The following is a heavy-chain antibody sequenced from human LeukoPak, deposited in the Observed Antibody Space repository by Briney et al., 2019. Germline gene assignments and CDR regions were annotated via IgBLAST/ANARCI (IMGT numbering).Heavy chain of an antibody. J-gene: IGHJ5*02. Sequence: ASVKVSCKASGYTFTGYYMHWVRQAPGQGLEWMGWINPNSGGTNYAQKFQGRVTMTRDTSISTAYMELSRLRSDDTAVYYCARQDYGDYSWFDPWGQGTLVTVSS. V-gene: IGHV1-2*02. D-gene: IGHD4-17*01. CDR1: GYTFTGYY. CDR3: ARQDYGDYSWFDP. CDR2: INPNSGGT.